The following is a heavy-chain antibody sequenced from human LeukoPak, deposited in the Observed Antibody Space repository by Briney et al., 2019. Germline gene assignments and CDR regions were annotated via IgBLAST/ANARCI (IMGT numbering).Heavy chain of an antibody. CDR3: ARGEWLDY. V-gene: IGHV3-21*01. CDR1: GLTFTSYT. D-gene: IGHD5-24*01. J-gene: IGHJ4*02. CDR2: ISSSSNDI. Sequence: GGSLTLSCVVSGLTFTSYTMDWVRQAPGKGLEWLSSISSSSNDIYYADSVKGRFTISRDNAKNSVLLQMNSLRAEDTALYYCARGEWLDYWGQGTLVTVSS.